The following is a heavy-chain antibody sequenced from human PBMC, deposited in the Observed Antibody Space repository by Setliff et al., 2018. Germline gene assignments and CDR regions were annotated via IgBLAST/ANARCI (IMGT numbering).Heavy chain of an antibody. Sequence: ASVKVSCKASGYTFTDFGINWVRQAPGQGLEWVGWISPYSGNTYSAQRFQDRVTITWVTSISTAYMELNSLRVEDTAIYYCAKSPHDFWSGRVFFDYWGQGMLVTVSS. J-gene: IGHJ4*01. D-gene: IGHD3-3*01. CDR1: GYTFTDFG. CDR3: AKSPHDFWSGRVFFDY. CDR2: ISPYSGNT. V-gene: IGHV1-8*02.